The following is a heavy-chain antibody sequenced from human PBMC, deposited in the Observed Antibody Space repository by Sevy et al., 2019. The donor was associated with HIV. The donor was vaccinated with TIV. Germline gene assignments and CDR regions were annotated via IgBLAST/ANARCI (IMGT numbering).Heavy chain of an antibody. Sequence: GGSLRLSCAASGFTFSTSTMNWVRQAPGKGLEWVSLVTSSGSYILYADSVKGRFTISRDNAKNSVFLQMNSLRVEDRAVYYCVRDGWNYWGQGTLVTVSS. D-gene: IGHD2-15*01. J-gene: IGHJ4*02. CDR2: VTSSGSYI. CDR3: VRDGWNY. CDR1: GFTFSTST. V-gene: IGHV3-21*01.